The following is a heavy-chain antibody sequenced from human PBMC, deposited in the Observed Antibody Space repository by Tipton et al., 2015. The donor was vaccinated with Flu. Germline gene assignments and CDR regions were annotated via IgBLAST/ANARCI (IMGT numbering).Heavy chain of an antibody. D-gene: IGHD5-24*01. CDR1: GGSFSGYY. J-gene: IGHJ3*02. CDR2: INHSGST. Sequence: TLSLTCAVYGGSFSGYYWSWIRQPPGKGLEWIGEINHSGSTNYNPSLKSRVTISVDTSKNQFSLKLSSVTAADTAVYYCARHGGDGYLIWGQGTMVTVSS. CDR3: ARHGGDGYLI. V-gene: IGHV4-34*01.